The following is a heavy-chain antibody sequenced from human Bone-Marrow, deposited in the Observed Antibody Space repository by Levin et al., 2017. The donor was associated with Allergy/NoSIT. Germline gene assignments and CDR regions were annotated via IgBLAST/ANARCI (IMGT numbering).Heavy chain of an antibody. CDR2: IKSKTDGGTT. CDR3: TTSANGDYVDYYYGMDV. CDR1: GFTFSNAW. Sequence: GESLKISCAASGFTFSNAWMSWVRQAPGKGLEWVGRIKSKTDGGTTDYAAPVKGRFTISRDDSKNTLYLQMNSLKTEDTAVYYCTTSANGDYVDYYYGMDVWGQGTTVTVSS. D-gene: IGHD4-17*01. V-gene: IGHV3-15*01. J-gene: IGHJ6*02.